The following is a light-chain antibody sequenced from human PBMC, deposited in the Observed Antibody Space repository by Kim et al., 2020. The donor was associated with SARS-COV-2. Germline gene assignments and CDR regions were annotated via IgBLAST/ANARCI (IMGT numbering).Light chain of an antibody. CDR1: QGVSS. CDR3: QQRSNWPPIT. V-gene: IGKV3-11*01. Sequence: LSPGERATLSCRASQGVSSLAWYQHKPGQAPRLLIYDASNRASGIPARFSGSGSETDFTLTISSLEPEDFAVYYCQQRSNWPPITFGQGTRLEIK. CDR2: DAS. J-gene: IGKJ5*01.